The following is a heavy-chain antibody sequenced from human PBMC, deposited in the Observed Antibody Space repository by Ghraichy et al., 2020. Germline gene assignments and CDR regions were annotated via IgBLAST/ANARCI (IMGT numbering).Heavy chain of an antibody. Sequence: GSLRLSCAASGFTFSSYAMSWVRQAPGKGLEWVSAISGSGGSTYYADSVKGRFTISRDNSKNTLYLQMNSLRAEDTAVYYCAKLGSSWPYYYYYGMDVWGQGTTVTVSS. CDR1: GFTFSSYA. CDR3: AKLGSSWPYYYYYGMDV. J-gene: IGHJ6*02. CDR2: ISGSGGST. V-gene: IGHV3-23*01. D-gene: IGHD6-13*01.